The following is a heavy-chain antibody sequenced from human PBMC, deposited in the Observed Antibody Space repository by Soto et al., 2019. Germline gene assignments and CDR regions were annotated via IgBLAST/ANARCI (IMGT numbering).Heavy chain of an antibody. J-gene: IGHJ4*02. V-gene: IGHV3-21*01. D-gene: IGHD4-17*01. Sequence: GGSLRLSCAASGFTFSSYSMNWVRQAPGKGLEWVSSISSSSSYIYYADSVKGRFTISRDNAKNSLYLQMNSLRAEDTAVYYCARRSTIDGDTLDFWGQGTRVTVSS. CDR1: GFTFSSYS. CDR3: ARRSTIDGDTLDF. CDR2: ISSSSSYI.